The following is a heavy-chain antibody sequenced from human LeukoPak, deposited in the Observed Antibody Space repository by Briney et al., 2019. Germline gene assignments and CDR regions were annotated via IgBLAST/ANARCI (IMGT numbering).Heavy chain of an antibody. CDR3: ARDGYSSGFDY. CDR2: IYYSGST. Sequence: SQTLSLTCTVSGGSISSGDYYWSWIRQPPGKGLEWIGYIYYSGSTYYNPSLKSRVTISVDTSKNQCSLKLSSVTAAATAVYYCARDGYSSGFDYWGQGTLVTVSS. V-gene: IGHV4-30-4*08. D-gene: IGHD6-19*01. J-gene: IGHJ4*02. CDR1: GGSISSGDYY.